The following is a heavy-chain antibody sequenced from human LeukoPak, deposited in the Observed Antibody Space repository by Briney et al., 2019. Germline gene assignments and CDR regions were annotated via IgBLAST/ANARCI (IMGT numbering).Heavy chain of an antibody. J-gene: IGHJ3*02. CDR1: GFTFSSYS. D-gene: IGHD2-15*01. CDR2: LNSDGSST. Sequence: GGSLRLSCAASGFTFSSYSMNWVRQAPGKGLVWVSRLNSDGSSTNYADSVKGRFTISRDNAKNTLYLQMNTLRAEDTALYYCAKDCGGRCYSTREGPFDIWGQGTMVSVSS. CDR3: AKDCGGRCYSTREGPFDI. V-gene: IGHV3-74*01.